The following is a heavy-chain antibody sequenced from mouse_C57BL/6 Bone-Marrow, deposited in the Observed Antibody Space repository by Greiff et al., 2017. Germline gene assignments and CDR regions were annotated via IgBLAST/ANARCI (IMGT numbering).Heavy chain of an antibody. CDR3: AKPPYGSSYCWYFDV. V-gene: IGHV2-5*01. J-gene: IGHJ1*03. Sequence: VQLVESGPGLVQPSQSLSITCTVSGFSLTSYCVHWVRQSPGKGLEWLGVIWRGGSTDYNAAFMTSLNITKDNSKSQVFFKMNSLQADDAAIYYCAKPPYGSSYCWYFDVWGTGTTVTVSS. CDR2: IWRGGST. CDR1: GFSLTSYC. D-gene: IGHD1-1*01.